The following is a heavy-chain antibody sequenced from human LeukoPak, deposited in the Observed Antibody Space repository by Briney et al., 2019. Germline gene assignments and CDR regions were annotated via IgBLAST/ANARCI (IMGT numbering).Heavy chain of an antibody. J-gene: IGHJ6*03. D-gene: IGHD1-1*01. CDR2: SSAVGANT. Sequence: GGSLTLSCAVWGYTLRNCRMQGARHAPGERLAWVSSSSAVGANTHYADSVRGRFTVSRDNANNVLRLHMNSLRADDAAVYFSAIARATADPHYYHYPTDVWGTGTTVSVSS. CDR3: AIARATADPHYYHYPTDV. V-gene: IGHV3-74*01. CDR1: GYTLRNCR.